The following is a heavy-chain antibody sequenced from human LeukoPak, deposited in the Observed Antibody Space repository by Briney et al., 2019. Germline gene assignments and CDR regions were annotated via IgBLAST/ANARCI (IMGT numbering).Heavy chain of an antibody. CDR1: GFTFDDYA. Sequence: GGSLRLSCAASGFTFDDYAMHWVRQAPGKGLEWVSGISWNSGSIGYADSVKGRFTISRDNAKNSLYLQMNSLRAEDTALYYCAKDMTDFWSEYYFDYWGQGTLVTVSS. CDR2: ISWNSGSI. V-gene: IGHV3-9*01. D-gene: IGHD3-3*01. CDR3: AKDMTDFWSEYYFDY. J-gene: IGHJ4*02.